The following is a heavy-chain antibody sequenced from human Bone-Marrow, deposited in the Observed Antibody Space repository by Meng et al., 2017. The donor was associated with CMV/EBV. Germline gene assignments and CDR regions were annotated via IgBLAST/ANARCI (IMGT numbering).Heavy chain of an antibody. CDR2: IIPILGIA. CDR1: GYTFTGYY. J-gene: IGHJ5*02. V-gene: IGHV1-69*04. Sequence: SVKVSCKASGYTFTGYYMHWVRQAPGQGLEWMGRIIPILGIANYAQKFQGRVTITADKSTSTAYMELSSLRSEDTAVYYCARDLPGRGIAALYNWFDPWGQGTLVTGSS. D-gene: IGHD6-6*01. CDR3: ARDLPGRGIAALYNWFDP.